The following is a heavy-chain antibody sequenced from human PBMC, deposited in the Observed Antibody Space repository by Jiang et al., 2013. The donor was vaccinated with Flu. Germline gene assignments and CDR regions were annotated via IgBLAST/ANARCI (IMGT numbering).Heavy chain of an antibody. V-gene: IGHV1-46*01. CDR2: INPSGGRT. D-gene: IGHD3-22*01. J-gene: IGHJ4*02. CDR3: ARALSDATTMIMIVPAY. Sequence: GQGLEWMGTINPSGGRTTYGTEVPGQSHHDQGQSTSTVYMDLSSLRSEDTAVYYCARALSDATTMIMIVPAYWGQGTLVTVSS.